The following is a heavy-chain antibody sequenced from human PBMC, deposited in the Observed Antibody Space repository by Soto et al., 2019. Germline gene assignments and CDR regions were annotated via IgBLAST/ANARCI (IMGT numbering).Heavy chain of an antibody. J-gene: IGHJ4*02. CDR3: ARSSRVPQYYFDY. CDR2: IYYSGST. D-gene: IGHD4-4*01. Sequence: SETLSLTCTVSGGSISSSSYYWGWIRQPPGKGLEWIGSIYYSGSTYYNPSLKSQVTISVDTSKNQFSLKLSSVTAADTAVYYCARSSRVPQYYFDYWGQGTLVTVSS. CDR1: GGSISSSSYY. V-gene: IGHV4-39*01.